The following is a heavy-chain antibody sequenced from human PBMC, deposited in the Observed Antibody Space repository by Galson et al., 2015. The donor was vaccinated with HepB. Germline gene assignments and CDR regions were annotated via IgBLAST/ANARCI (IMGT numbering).Heavy chain of an antibody. V-gene: IGHV3-30*18. CDR2: ISYDGSNK. J-gene: IGHJ6*03. Sequence: SLRLSCAASGFTFSSYGMHWVRQAPGKGLEWVAVISYDGSNKYYADSVKGRFTISRDNSKNTLYLQMNSLRAEDTAVYYCAKVIVGGRWLQLQPPRDYYSYSDVWGKGTTVTVSS. CDR3: AKVIVGGRWLQLQPPRDYYSYSDV. D-gene: IGHD5-24*01. CDR1: GFTFSSYG.